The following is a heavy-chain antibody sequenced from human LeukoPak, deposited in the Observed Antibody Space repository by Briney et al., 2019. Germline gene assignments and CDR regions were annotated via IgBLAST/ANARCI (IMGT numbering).Heavy chain of an antibody. CDR3: AKSGYNRFDY. V-gene: IGHV3-21*04. CDR2: ISSSSRFI. Sequence: GGSLRLSCAASGFTFNSYSMNWFRQAPGKGLEWVSSISSSSRFIYYADSVKGRFTISRDNAKNSLYLQMNSLIAEDTAVYYCAKSGYNRFDYWGQGTRVTVSS. CDR1: GFTFNSYS. D-gene: IGHD5-24*01. J-gene: IGHJ4*02.